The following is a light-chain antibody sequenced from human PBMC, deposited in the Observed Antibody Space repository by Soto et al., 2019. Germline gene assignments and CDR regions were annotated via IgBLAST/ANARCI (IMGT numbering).Light chain of an antibody. V-gene: IGLV2-23*01. CDR3: CSYAGSSTWV. J-gene: IGLJ3*02. CDR1: SSDVGSYNF. Sequence: QSALTQPASVSGSPGPSITISCTGTSSDVGSYNFVSWYQQHPGKAPKLMIYEGSKRPSGVSNRFSGSKSGNTASLTISGLQAEDEADYYCCSYAGSSTWVFGGGTQLTVL. CDR2: EGS.